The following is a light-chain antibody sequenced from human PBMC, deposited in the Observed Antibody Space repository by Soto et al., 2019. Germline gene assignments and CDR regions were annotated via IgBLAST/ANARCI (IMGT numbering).Light chain of an antibody. V-gene: IGKV3-11*01. CDR3: QQRSNWPPWT. CDR1: QSVSSY. Sequence: EIVLTQSPATLSLSPGERATLSCRASQSVSSYLAWYQQKPGQAPRLLIYDASNRATGIPARFSGSWSGTDLTLTISSLEPEDFAVYYCQQRSNWPPWTFGQGTKVEIK. J-gene: IGKJ1*01. CDR2: DAS.